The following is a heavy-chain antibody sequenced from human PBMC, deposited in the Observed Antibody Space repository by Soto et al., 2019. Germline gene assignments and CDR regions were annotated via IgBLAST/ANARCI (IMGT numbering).Heavy chain of an antibody. J-gene: IGHJ5*02. CDR1: GYTFTSYG. D-gene: IGHD3-9*01. V-gene: IGHV1-18*01. CDR3: ARSGRRYFVWSAPIGVRWFDP. Sequence: ASVKVSCKASGYTFTSYGISWVRQAPGQGLEWMGWISAYNGNTNYAQKLQGRVTMTTDTATSTAHMELRSLRSDDTAVYYCARSGRRYFVWSAPIGVRWFDPWGQGTLVTVSS. CDR2: ISAYNGNT.